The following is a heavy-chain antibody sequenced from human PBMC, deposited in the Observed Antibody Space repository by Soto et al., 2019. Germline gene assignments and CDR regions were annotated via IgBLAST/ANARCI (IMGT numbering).Heavy chain of an antibody. CDR2: INPGGDGA. V-gene: IGHV1-46*01. Sequence: ASVKVSCKASGYIFTNFGISWVRQAPGQGLEWMGSINPGGDGATYAQKLQGRVTMTRDTSTSTVYMELSSLRSEDTAEYYCVADGAAPYTGFDYWGQGTLVTVSS. CDR1: GYIFTNFG. CDR3: VADGAAPYTGFDY. J-gene: IGHJ4*02. D-gene: IGHD3-16*01.